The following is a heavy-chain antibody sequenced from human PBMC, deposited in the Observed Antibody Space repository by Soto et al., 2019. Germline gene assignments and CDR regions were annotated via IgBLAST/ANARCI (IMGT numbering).Heavy chain of an antibody. CDR1: GFTFSSYG. D-gene: IGHD4-17*01. CDR2: ISYDGSNK. Sequence: QVQLVESGGGVVQPGRSLRLSCAASGFTFSSYGMHWVRQAPGKGLEGVAVISYDGSNKYYAGSLKGRYTIYRENSKNQLYQQMNSLRAEDTAVYYCAKDITVTHAAGMDVWGQGPTVTVSS. J-gene: IGHJ6*02. V-gene: IGHV3-30*18. CDR3: AKDITVTHAAGMDV.